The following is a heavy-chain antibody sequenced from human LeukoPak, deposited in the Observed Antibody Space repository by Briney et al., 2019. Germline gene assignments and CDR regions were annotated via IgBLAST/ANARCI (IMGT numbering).Heavy chain of an antibody. D-gene: IGHD3-10*01. CDR2: ISGSGGST. CDR3: AKDQVGPGYYYGSRSPYYYYDMDV. Sequence: GGSLRLSCAASGFTFSSYAMSWVRQAPGKGLEWVSAISGSGGSTYYADSVKGRFTISRDNSKNTLYLQMNSLRAEDTAVYYCAKDQVGPGYYYGSRSPYYYYDMDVWGQGTTVTASS. J-gene: IGHJ6*02. CDR1: GFTFSSYA. V-gene: IGHV3-23*01.